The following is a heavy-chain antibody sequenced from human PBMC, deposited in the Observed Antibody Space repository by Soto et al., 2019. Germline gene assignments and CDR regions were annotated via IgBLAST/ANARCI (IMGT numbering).Heavy chain of an antibody. CDR2: ISYAESNFDGSNK. J-gene: IGHJ6*02. CDR1: GFIFSNYA. V-gene: IGHV3-30-3*01. D-gene: IGHD6-13*01. CDR3: ARDPLSDGTLFMHV. Sequence: GGSLRLSCAASGFIFSNYAMHWVRQAPGKGLEWVAVISYAESNFDGSNKYYSDSVRGRFTISRDNSKNTLYLQMNSLRLEDTAVYYCARDPLSDGTLFMHVWGQGTPVTVS.